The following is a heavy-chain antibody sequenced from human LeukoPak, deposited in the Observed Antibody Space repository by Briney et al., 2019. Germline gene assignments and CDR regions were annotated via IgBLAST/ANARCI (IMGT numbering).Heavy chain of an antibody. CDR1: GGSFSGYY. V-gene: IGHV4-34*01. CDR3: ARHAKQQLVRPYNWFDP. Sequence: SETLSLTCAVYGGSFSGYYWSWIRQPPGKGLEWIGEINHSGSTNYNPSLKSRVTISVDTSKNQFSLKLSSVTAADTAVYYCARHAKQQLVRPYNWFDPWGQGTLVTVSS. J-gene: IGHJ5*02. CDR2: INHSGST. D-gene: IGHD6-13*01.